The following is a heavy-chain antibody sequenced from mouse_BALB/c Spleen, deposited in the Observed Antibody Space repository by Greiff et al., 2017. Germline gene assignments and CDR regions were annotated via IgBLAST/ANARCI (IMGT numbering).Heavy chain of an antibody. CDR2: IWAGGST. CDR1: GFSLTSYG. Sequence: VQRVESGPGLVAPSQSLSITCTVSGFSLTSYGVHWVRQPPGKGLEWLGVIWAGGSTNYNSALMSRLSISEDNSKSQVILKMNSLQTDDTAMYYGARDGLYDGAYYYAMDYWGQGTSGTVSS. D-gene: IGHD1-2*01. CDR3: ARDGLYDGAYYYAMDY. V-gene: IGHV2-9*02. J-gene: IGHJ4*01.